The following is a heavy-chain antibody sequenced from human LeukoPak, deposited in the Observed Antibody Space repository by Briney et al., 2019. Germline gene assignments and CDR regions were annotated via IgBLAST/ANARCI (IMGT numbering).Heavy chain of an antibody. CDR3: AREGFPPKISDFWSGLGPYYYYGMDV. CDR1: EYTFTSYS. D-gene: IGHD3-3*01. J-gene: IGHJ6*02. CDR2: INPSGDST. Sequence: ASVKVSCKASEYTFTSYSTHWVRQAPGQGLEWMGMINPSGDSTKYAQKFQGRVIMTRDTSTSTVYMELSSLRSEDTAVYYCAREGFPPKISDFWSGLGPYYYYGMDVWGQGTTVTVSS. V-gene: IGHV1-46*01.